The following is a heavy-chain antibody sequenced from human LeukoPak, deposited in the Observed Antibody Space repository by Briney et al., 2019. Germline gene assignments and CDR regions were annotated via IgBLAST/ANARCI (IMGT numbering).Heavy chain of an antibody. D-gene: IGHD3-22*01. CDR3: ARVERSVTMIVVVIDY. V-gene: IGHV1-8*01. Sequence: ASVKVSCKASGYTFTSYDINWVRQATGQGLEWMGWMNPNSGNTGYAQKFQGRVTMTRNTSISTAYMELSSLRSEVTAVYYCARVERSVTMIVVVIDYWGQGTLVTVSS. J-gene: IGHJ4*02. CDR1: GYTFTSYD. CDR2: MNPNSGNT.